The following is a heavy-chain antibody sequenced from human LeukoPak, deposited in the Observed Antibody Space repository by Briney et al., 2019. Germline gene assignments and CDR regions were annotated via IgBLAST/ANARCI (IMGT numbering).Heavy chain of an antibody. V-gene: IGHV3-48*04. CDR1: GFTFSSYS. D-gene: IGHD5-12*01. CDR2: ISSSSSTV. J-gene: IGHJ4*02. CDR3: ARDLNSGYVLDY. Sequence: GGSLRLSCAASGFTFSSYSMNWVRQAPGKGLEWVSYISSSSSTVYYAASVRGRFTISRDNAKNSLYLQTNSLRAEDTAVYYCARDLNSGYVLDYWGQGTLVTVSS.